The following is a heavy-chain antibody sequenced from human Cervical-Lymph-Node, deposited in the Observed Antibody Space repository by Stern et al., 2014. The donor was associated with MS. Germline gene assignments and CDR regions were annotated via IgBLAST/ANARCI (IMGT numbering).Heavy chain of an antibody. D-gene: IGHD2-8*02. Sequence: EVQLVESGGGVVRPGGSLGLSGAASGFIFDDYGMSGVRQVPGKGTEWVSASNYKGGSTDYAASVKRRFTISIDNAKKFLDLPMYSLRVDDTAVYHCARAFCTGGVCYSFPFYGMDVWGQGTTVTVSS. CDR3: ARAFCTGGVCYSFPFYGMDV. J-gene: IGHJ6*02. V-gene: IGHV3-20*01. CDR2: SNYKGGST. CDR1: GFIFDDYG.